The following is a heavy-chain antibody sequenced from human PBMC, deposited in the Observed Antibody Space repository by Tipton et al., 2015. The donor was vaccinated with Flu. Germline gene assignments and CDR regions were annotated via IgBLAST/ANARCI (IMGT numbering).Heavy chain of an antibody. CDR1: GFTFADYG. D-gene: IGHD2-21*01. Sequence: SLRLSCAASGFTFADYGMSWVRQAPGMGLEWVSDIYWNGGNTGYAASVKGRFTISRDNDKRSLYLQMNTLRAEDTAVYYCAREIPGGATNLDYWGQGTLVTVSS. CDR2: IYWNGGNT. CDR3: AREIPGGATNLDY. J-gene: IGHJ4*02. V-gene: IGHV3-20*04.